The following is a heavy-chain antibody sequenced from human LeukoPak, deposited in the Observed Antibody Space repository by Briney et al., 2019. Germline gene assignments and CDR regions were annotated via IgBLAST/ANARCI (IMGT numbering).Heavy chain of an antibody. CDR1: GFTFSSYA. V-gene: IGHV3-30-3*01. J-gene: IGHJ5*02. CDR3: ARESGRGGYDIGL. CDR2: ITYDGSNQ. Sequence: PGRSPRLSCAASGFTFSSYAMHWVRQAPGKGLEWVAVITYDGSNQYYADSVKGRFTISRDNSKSTLFLQMNSLRVEDTAAYFCARESGRGGYDIGLWGQGTLVTVSS. D-gene: IGHD3-9*01.